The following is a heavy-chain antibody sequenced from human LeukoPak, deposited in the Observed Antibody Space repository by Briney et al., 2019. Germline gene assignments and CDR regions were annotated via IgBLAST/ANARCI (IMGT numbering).Heavy chain of an antibody. D-gene: IGHD2-15*01. J-gene: IGHJ6*02. V-gene: IGHV4-59*08. Sequence: SETLSLTCTVSGGSISSYYWSWIRQPPGKGLEWIGYLYYSGSTNYNPSLKSRVTISVDTSKNQFSLKLSSVTAADTAVYYCASPGYCSGGRCYGMDVWGQGTTVTVSS. CDR2: LYYSGST. CDR3: ASPGYCSGGRCYGMDV. CDR1: GGSISSYY.